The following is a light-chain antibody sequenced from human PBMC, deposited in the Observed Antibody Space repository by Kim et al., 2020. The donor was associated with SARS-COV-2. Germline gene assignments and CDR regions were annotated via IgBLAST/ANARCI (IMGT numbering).Light chain of an antibody. V-gene: IGLV2-8*01. CDR1: SSNISRSIY. Sequence: GQSVTISCAGASSNISRSIYGSGYKQHPGKAPKLMIYEVTRRPSGVPDRFAGSKSGNTASLTVSGLQADDEADYYCSSYAGSNTLVFGGGTQLTVL. J-gene: IGLJ2*01. CDR3: SSYAGSNTLV. CDR2: EVT.